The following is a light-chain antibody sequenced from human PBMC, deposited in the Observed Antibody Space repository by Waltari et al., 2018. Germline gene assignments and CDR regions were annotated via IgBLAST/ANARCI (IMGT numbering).Light chain of an antibody. V-gene: IGLV2-14*01. CDR2: DVS. J-gene: IGLJ3*02. CDR1: SSDFAVFNY. CDR3: SSYTSTWV. Sequence: QSALTQSASVSGSPGQSITIPCTRTSSDFAVFNYVSWYQQHPGKAPQLMIYDVSKRPSGVFNRFSGSKSGNTASLTISGLQAEDEADYYCSSYTSTWVFGGGTKLTVL.